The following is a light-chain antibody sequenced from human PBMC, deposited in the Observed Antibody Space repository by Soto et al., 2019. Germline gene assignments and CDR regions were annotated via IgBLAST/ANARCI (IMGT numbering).Light chain of an antibody. J-gene: IGKJ5*01. CDR3: QQYNNWPLT. Sequence: IVLTQSPATLSVSPGERATLSCRASQSVSSNLAWYQQKPGQAPRLLISGASTRDTGVPARVSGSGSGTEVTLTITSLQSEDFAVYCCQQYNNWPLTFGPGTRLEIK. CDR1: QSVSSN. CDR2: GAS. V-gene: IGKV3D-15*01.